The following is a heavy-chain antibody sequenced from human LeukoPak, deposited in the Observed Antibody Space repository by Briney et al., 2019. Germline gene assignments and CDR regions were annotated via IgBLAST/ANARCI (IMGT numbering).Heavy chain of an antibody. Sequence: PGGSLRLXCAASGFTFSSYSMNWVRQAPGKGLEWVSSISSSSSYIYYADSVKGRFTISRDDAKNSLYLQMNSLRAEDTAVYYCARDFYGDYACDYWGQGTLVTVSS. CDR3: ARDFYGDYACDY. J-gene: IGHJ4*02. CDR1: GFTFSSYS. D-gene: IGHD4-17*01. CDR2: ISSSSSYI. V-gene: IGHV3-21*01.